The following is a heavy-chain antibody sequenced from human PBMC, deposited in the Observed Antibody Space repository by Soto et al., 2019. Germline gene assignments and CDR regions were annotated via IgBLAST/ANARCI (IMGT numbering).Heavy chain of an antibody. J-gene: IGHJ3*02. CDR1: GIDANTSA. CDR2: IVPLYHSP. V-gene: IGHV1-69*01. CDR3: ATYLNTQQAFNI. Sequence: QVQLVQSGVEVKRPGSSVKVSCKASGIDANTSAISWVRQAPGQGLEWMGGIVPLYHSPMYAQKFQDRITITADESPTTVYMELSTLRSEDTALYYCATYLNTQQAFNIWGQGTMVAVT. D-gene: IGHD2-2*02.